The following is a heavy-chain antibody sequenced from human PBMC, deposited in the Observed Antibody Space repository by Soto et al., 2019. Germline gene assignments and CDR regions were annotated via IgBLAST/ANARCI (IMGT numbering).Heavy chain of an antibody. CDR2: ISYDGSNK. D-gene: IGHD4-4*01. V-gene: IGHV3-30*18. CDR3: AKVATPGNSPDY. Sequence: QVQLVESGGGVVQPGRSLRLSCAASGFTFSSYGMHWVRQAPGKGLEWVAVISYDGSNKYYADSVKGRFTISRDNSKNTLYLQMNSLRAEDTAVYYCAKVATPGNSPDYWGQGTLVTVSS. CDR1: GFTFSSYG. J-gene: IGHJ4*02.